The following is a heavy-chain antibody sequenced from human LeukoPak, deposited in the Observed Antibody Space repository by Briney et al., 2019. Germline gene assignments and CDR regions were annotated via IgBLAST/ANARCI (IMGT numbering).Heavy chain of an antibody. Sequence: SETLSLTCTVSGGSISSYYWSWIRQPPGKGLEWIGYIYYSGSTNYNPSLKSRVTISVDTSKNQFSLKLTSVTAADTAVYYCARESATIAPNYYYYYMDVWGKGTTVTVSS. CDR1: GGSISSYY. CDR2: IYYSGST. J-gene: IGHJ6*03. V-gene: IGHV4-59*01. CDR3: ARESATIAPNYYYYYMDV. D-gene: IGHD5-24*01.